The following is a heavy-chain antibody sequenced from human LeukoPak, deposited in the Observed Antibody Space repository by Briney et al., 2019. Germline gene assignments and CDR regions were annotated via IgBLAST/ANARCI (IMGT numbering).Heavy chain of an antibody. CDR3: ARDGYCSGGSCYGYFDY. V-gene: IGHV3-11*06. J-gene: IGHJ4*02. D-gene: IGHD2-15*01. CDR1: GFIFSDFY. Sequence: GGSLRLSCAASGFIFSDFYMSWVRQAAGKGLEYIAYISPSSHDIIYADSVKGRFTISRDNSKNTLYLQMNSLRAEDTAVYYCARDGYCSGGSCYGYFDYWGQGTLVTVSS. CDR2: ISPSSHDI.